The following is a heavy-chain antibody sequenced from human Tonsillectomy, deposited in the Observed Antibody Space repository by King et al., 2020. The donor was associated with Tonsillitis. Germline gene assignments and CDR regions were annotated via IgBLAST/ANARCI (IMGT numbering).Heavy chain of an antibody. CDR3: ASEGGGNSYYHYYSMDV. D-gene: IGHD4-23*01. Sequence: VQLVESGGGLVQPGGSLRLSCAASGLTFNIYWMHWVRQAPGKGLVWVSRINSDGSPTNYAESVKGRFTISRDNAKNTLYLQMGNLRADDTAVYYCASEGGGNSYYHYYSMDVWGKGTTVTFSS. CDR2: INSDGSPT. V-gene: IGHV3-74*01. CDR1: GLTFNIYW. J-gene: IGHJ6*03.